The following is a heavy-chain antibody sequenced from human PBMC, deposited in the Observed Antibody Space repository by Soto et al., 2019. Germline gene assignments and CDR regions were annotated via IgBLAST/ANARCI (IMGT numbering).Heavy chain of an antibody. D-gene: IGHD2-2*01. CDR2: IYNSGRT. CDR3: ARLNGYCISSSCHGHYAMDV. Sequence: SETLSLTCTVTNAPVDSITYTWGWIRQPPGKGLELIGSIYNSGRTYYNPSLNSRVTVSVDTSKNQFSLKVTSVTAADTAVYYCARLNGYCISSSCHGHYAMDVWGQGTTVT. J-gene: IGHJ6*02. CDR1: NAPVDSITYT. V-gene: IGHV4-39*01.